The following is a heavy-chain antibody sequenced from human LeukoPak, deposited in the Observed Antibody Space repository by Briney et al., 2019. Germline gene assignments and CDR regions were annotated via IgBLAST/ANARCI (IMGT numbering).Heavy chain of an antibody. Sequence: SETLSLTCTVSGGSISSYYWSWIRQPPGKGLEWNGYIYYSGSTNYNPSLKSRVTISVDTSKNQFSLKLSSVTAADTAVYYCARAKDTAMVIDYWGQGTLVTVSS. J-gene: IGHJ4*02. D-gene: IGHD5-18*01. V-gene: IGHV4-59*01. CDR2: IYYSGST. CDR1: GGSISSYY. CDR3: ARAKDTAMVIDY.